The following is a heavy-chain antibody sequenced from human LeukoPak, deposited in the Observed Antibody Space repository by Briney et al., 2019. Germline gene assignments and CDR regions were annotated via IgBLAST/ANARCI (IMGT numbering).Heavy chain of an antibody. CDR2: ITSSSSYI. Sequence: GGSLRLSCAASGFTFSSYSMNWVRQAPGKGLEWVSSITSSSSYIYYADSVKGRFTISRDNAKNSLYLQMNSLGAEDTAVYYCARDLSTYGYHYFDYWGQGTLVTVSS. J-gene: IGHJ4*02. D-gene: IGHD5-24*01. CDR3: ARDLSTYGYHYFDY. CDR1: GFTFSSYS. V-gene: IGHV3-21*01.